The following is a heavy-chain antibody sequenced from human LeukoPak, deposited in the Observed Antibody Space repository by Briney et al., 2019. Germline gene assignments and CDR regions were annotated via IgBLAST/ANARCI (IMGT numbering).Heavy chain of an antibody. Sequence: GRSLRLSCAASGFTFSSYGMHWVRQAPGKGLEWVAVISYDGSNKYYADSVKGRFTISRDNSKNTLYLQMNSLRAEDTAVYYCAGGQMFTSGGFDDWGQGTLVTVSS. CDR1: GFTFSSYG. CDR2: ISYDGSNK. CDR3: AGGQMFTSGGFDD. J-gene: IGHJ4*02. D-gene: IGHD6-19*01. V-gene: IGHV3-30*03.